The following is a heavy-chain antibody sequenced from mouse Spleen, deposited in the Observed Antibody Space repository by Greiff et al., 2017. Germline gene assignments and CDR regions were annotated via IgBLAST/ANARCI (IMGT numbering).Heavy chain of an antibody. J-gene: IGHJ1*01. CDR2: IDPSDSYT. V-gene: IGHV1-50*01. CDR1: GYTFTSYW. D-gene: IGHD1-1*01. Sequence: KLSCKASGYTFTSYWMQWVKQKPGQGLEWIGEIDPSDSYTNYNQKFKGKATLTVDTSSSTAYMQLSSLTSEDSAVYYCARWDYGSSYVRYFDVWGAGTTVTVSS. CDR3: ARWDYGSSYVRYFDV.